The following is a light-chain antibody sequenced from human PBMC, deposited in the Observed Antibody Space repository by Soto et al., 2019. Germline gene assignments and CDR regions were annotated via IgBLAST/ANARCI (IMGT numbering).Light chain of an antibody. CDR3: GTWDNLCAGGI. CDR2: NND. Sequence: QSVLTQSPSVSAAPGQTVTISCSGSSSNLGSNYVSWYQQLPGAAPKVLIYNNDNLPSGFPDRFSGSKSGTSATLRITGLQTGDEADYYCGTWDNLCAGGIFGTGTKLTVL. V-gene: IGLV1-51*01. J-gene: IGLJ1*01. CDR1: SSNLGSNY.